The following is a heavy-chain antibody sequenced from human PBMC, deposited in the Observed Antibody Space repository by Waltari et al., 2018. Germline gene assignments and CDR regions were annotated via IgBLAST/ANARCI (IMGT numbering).Heavy chain of an antibody. CDR1: GFTFGRYA. D-gene: IGHD6-19*01. J-gene: IGHJ4*02. CDR3: ARGRALADFDY. V-gene: IGHV3-23*01. Sequence: GGLVQPGGSLRLSCAASGFTFGRYAMNWVRQAPGKGLEWVSGISGLGGEGGSTNYADSVKGRFTISRDNSNNMLYLQMNSLRAEDTALYYCARGRALADFDYWGQGTLVTVSS. CDR2: ISGLGGEGGST.